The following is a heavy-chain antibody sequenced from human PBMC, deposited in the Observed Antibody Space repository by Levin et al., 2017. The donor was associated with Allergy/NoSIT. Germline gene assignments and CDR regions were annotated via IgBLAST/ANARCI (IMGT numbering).Heavy chain of an antibody. CDR3: AARPGGYASFDI. V-gene: IGHV1-58*02. Sequence: ASVKVSCAASGFTFSTSTIQWVRQARGERPEWIGWIVVGTGNTNYAHKFQEGVTITRDMSISTAYMELSSLRSDDTAVYYCAARPGGYASFDIWGRGTVVTVSS. CDR1: GFTFSTST. J-gene: IGHJ3*02. CDR2: IVVGTGNT. D-gene: IGHD1-1*01.